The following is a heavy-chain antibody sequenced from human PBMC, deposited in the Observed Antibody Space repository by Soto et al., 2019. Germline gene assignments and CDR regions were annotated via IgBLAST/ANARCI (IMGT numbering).Heavy chain of an antibody. CDR1: GFTFDDYA. V-gene: IGHV3-9*01. CDR2: ITWNSDSV. CDR3: AKGHYDFWSGYFDY. D-gene: IGHD3-3*01. J-gene: IGHJ4*02. Sequence: EVQLVESGGGLVQPGRSLRLSCAASGFTFDDYAMHWVRQTPGSGLEWVSSITWNSDSVAYADSVKGRFTISRDNAKNSLYLQMNSLRAEDTAVYYCAKGHYDFWSGYFDYWGQGSLVTVSS.